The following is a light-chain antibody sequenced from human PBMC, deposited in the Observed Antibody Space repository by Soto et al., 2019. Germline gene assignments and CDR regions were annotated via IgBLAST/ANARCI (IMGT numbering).Light chain of an antibody. CDR1: QTVSTY. CDR3: QQSFFTPPIT. Sequence: DIQLTQSPSTLSASVGDRVTITCPASQTVSTYLNWYQQKPGKAPRLLIYAASSLQSWVPSRFSGAGSGTDFTLTISSLQPEDFATYYCQQSFFTPPITFGQGTRLEIK. J-gene: IGKJ5*01. CDR2: AAS. V-gene: IGKV1-39*01.